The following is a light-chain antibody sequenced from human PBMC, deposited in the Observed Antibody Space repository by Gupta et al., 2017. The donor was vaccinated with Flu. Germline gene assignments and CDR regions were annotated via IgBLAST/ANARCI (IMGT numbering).Light chain of an antibody. CDR1: SSDVGNY. J-gene: IGLJ2*01. Sequence: TGTSSDVGNYFSWYQQHQGKAPKLRIYEVSKRPSGVSNRFSGSKSGNTASLTISGLQAEDEAEYYCSSYTSRRGVFGGGTKLTVL. CDR2: EVS. V-gene: IGLV2-14*01. CDR3: SSYTSRRGV.